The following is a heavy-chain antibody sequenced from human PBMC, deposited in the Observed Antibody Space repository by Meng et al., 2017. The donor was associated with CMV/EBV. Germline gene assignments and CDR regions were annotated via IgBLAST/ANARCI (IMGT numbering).Heavy chain of an antibody. V-gene: IGHV4-34*01. J-gene: IGHJ4*02. Sequence: YCGPFSGYYWSWIRQPPGKGLEWIGEINHSGSTNYNPSLKSRVTISVDTSKNQFSLKLSSVTAADTAVYYCASLNYCSSTSCSRRFDYWGQGTLVTVSS. CDR3: ASLNYCSSTSCSRRFDY. D-gene: IGHD2-2*01. CDR1: CGPFSGYY. CDR2: INHSGST.